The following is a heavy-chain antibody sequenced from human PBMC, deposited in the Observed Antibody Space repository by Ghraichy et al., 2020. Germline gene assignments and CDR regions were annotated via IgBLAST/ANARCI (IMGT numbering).Heavy chain of an antibody. V-gene: IGHV3-74*01. J-gene: IGHJ2*01. Sequence: GSLRLSCAASGFTFSSYWMHWVRQAPGKGLVWVSRIDNDGSRSIDYADSVKGRFTISRDNAKNTLYLQMNSLRAEDTAVYYCARDYSPGYFDVWGRGTLVTVSS. CDR1: GFTFSSYW. D-gene: IGHD2-21*01. CDR3: ARDYSPGYFDV. CDR2: IDNDGSRSI.